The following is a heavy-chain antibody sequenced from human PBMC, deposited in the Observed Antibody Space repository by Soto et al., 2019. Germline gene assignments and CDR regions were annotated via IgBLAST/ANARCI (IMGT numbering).Heavy chain of an antibody. CDR2: IYFNGNT. CDR3: ASVTFGGIVLAH. D-gene: IGHD3-16*01. J-gene: IGHJ4*02. CDR1: GGSISSYY. V-gene: IGHV4-59*01. Sequence: SETLSLTCTVSGGSISSYYLTWIRQSPGKGLEWIGYIYFNGNTNYNPSLKRRVTMSIDTPKKQFSLNLSSVTAADTAVYYCASVTFGGIVLAHWGQGALVTVSS.